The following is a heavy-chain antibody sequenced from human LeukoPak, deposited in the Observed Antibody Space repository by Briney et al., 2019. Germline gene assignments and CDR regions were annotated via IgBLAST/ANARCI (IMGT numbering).Heavy chain of an antibody. D-gene: IGHD2-2*02. V-gene: IGHV3-48*01. CDR2: ISSSSSTI. CDR3: ARSGSYCSSTSCYIRH. CDR1: GFTFSSYS. Sequence: GGSLRLSCAASGFTFSSYSMNWVRQAPGKGLEWVSYISSSSSTIYYADSVKGRFTISRDNAKNSLYLQMNSLRAEDTAVYYCARSGSYCSSTSCYIRHWGQGTLVTVSS. J-gene: IGHJ1*01.